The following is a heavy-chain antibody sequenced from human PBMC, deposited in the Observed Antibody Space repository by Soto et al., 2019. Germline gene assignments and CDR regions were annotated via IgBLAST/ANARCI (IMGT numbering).Heavy chain of an antibody. CDR3: ARGSTVTTGWFDP. CDR1: GFTFSSYS. CDR2: ISSSSSYI. Sequence: GGSLRLSCAASGFTFSSYSMNWVRQAPGKGLEWVSSISSSSSYIYYADSVKGRFTISRDNAKNSLYLQMNSLRAEDTAVYYCARGSTVTTGWFDPWGQGTLVTVSS. D-gene: IGHD4-17*01. J-gene: IGHJ5*02. V-gene: IGHV3-21*01.